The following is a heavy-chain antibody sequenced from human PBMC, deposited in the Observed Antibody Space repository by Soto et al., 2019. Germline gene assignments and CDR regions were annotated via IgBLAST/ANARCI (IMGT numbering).Heavy chain of an antibody. V-gene: IGHV4-31*03. CDR1: GGSISSGGYY. CDR2: IYYSGST. J-gene: IGHJ6*02. D-gene: IGHD3-10*01. Sequence: SETLSLTCTVSGGSISSGGYYWSWIRQHPGKGLEWIGYIYYSGSTYYNPSLKSRVTISVDTSKNQFSLKLSSVTAADTAVYYCARESITMVRGVIRYYYGMDVWGQGTTVTVSS. CDR3: ARESITMVRGVIRYYYGMDV.